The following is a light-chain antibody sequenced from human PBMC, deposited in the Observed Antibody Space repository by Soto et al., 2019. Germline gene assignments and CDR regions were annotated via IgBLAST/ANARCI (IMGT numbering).Light chain of an antibody. CDR3: QHYNDYSWT. J-gene: IGKJ1*01. CDR2: KTS. Sequence: DIHMTQSPSTLSASVGDRVTITCRASQSISIWLAWYQQKPVKAPNLLIYKTSNLESGVPSRFSGSGSGTEFTLTISSLQPDDFATYYCQHYNDYSWTFGQGTKVEIK. CDR1: QSISIW. V-gene: IGKV1-5*03.